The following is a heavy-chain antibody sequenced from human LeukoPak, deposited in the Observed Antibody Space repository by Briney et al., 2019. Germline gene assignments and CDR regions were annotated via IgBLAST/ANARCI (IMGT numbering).Heavy chain of an antibody. CDR3: ARIWAECKLLCDF. CDR1: GCTFTSHW. CDR2: ISGHNGNT. D-gene: IGHD3-22*01. Sequence: ASVTVSCKASGCTFTSHWKCLLRLVPGQGPEWMGWISGHNGNTDYAKKFKDRVTLTTDTSTSTAYMELRSLTSDDTAVYYCARIWAECKLLCDFWGQGTLVTVSP. V-gene: IGHV1-18*01. J-gene: IGHJ4*02.